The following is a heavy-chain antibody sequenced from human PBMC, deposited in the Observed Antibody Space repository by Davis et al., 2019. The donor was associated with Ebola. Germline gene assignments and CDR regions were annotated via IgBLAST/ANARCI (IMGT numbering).Heavy chain of an antibody. CDR1: GYTFTSYG. Sequence: ASVKVSCKASGYTFTSYGISWVRQAPGQGLEWMGWISAYNGNTNYAQKLQGRVTMTTDTSTSTAYMELSRLRSDDTAVYYCARGSLNIAVAVYYYYYGMDVWGQGTTVTVSS. J-gene: IGHJ6*02. V-gene: IGHV1-18*01. D-gene: IGHD6-19*01. CDR3: ARGSLNIAVAVYYYYYGMDV. CDR2: ISAYNGNT.